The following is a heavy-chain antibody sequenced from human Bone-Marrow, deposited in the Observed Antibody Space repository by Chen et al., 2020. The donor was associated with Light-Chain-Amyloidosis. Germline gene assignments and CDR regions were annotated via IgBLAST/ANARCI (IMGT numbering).Heavy chain of an antibody. CDR2: IYPDDSDA. Sequence: SWGGSGYTFPNYWIGWVRQMPGKGLEWMGVIYPDDSDARYSPSFEGQVTISADKSITTAYLQWRSLKASDTAMYYCARRRDGYNFDYWGQGTLVTVSS. J-gene: IGHJ4*02. D-gene: IGHD5-12*01. CDR1: GYTFPNYW. V-gene: IGHV5-51*01. CDR3: ARRRDGYNFDY.